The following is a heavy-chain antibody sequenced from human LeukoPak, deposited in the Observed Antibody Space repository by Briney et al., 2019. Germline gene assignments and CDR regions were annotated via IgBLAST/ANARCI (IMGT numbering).Heavy chain of an antibody. J-gene: IGHJ4*02. CDR3: VKGPLYGSGCLYY. Sequence: GGSLRLSCAASGFTASSNYMSWVRQAPGKGLEWVSVIYSGVSTYYADSVKGRFTISRDNSKNTLYLQMNSLRAEDTAVYYCVKGPLYGSGCLYYWGQGTLVTVSS. V-gene: IGHV3-53*01. CDR1: GFTASSNY. CDR2: IYSGVST. D-gene: IGHD6-19*01.